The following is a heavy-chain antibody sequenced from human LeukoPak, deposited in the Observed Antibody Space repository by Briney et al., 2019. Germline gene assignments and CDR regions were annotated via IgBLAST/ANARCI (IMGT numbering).Heavy chain of an antibody. CDR1: GFTFSSYS. CDR3: AKDSVARNGIYDAFDI. Sequence: GGSLRLSCAASGFTFSSYSMNWVRQAPGKGLEWVSYISSSSSTIYYADSVKGRFTISRDNAKNSLYLQMNSLRAEDTAVYYCAKDSVARNGIYDAFDIWGQGTTVTVSS. J-gene: IGHJ3*02. D-gene: IGHD6-19*01. CDR2: ISSSSSTI. V-gene: IGHV3-48*01.